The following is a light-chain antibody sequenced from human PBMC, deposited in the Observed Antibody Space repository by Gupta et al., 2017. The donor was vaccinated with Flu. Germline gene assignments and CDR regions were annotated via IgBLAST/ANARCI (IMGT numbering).Light chain of an antibody. V-gene: IGKV4-1*01. Sequence: CLGERATINCKSSQSLLYSSNNENYLAWYQQRPGQPPKLLIYWASTRESGVPDRFSGSGSGTDSTLTISSLQAEDVAVYYCQQDDRSPPTFGGGTKMEIK. CDR1: QSLLYSSNNENY. J-gene: IGKJ4*02. CDR3: QQDDRSPPT. CDR2: WAS.